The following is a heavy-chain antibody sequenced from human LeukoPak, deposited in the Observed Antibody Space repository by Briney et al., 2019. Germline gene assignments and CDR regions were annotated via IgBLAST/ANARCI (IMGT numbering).Heavy chain of an antibody. J-gene: IGHJ4*02. CDR1: GGSFSGYY. CDR3: ARGRRWLQGDFDY. V-gene: IGHV4-34*01. CDR2: INHSGST. D-gene: IGHD5-24*01. Sequence: SETLSLTCAVYGGSFSGYYWSWIRQPPGKGLEGIGEINHSGSTNYNPSLKSRVTISVDTSKNQFSLKLSSVTAADTAVYYCARGRRWLQGDFDYWGQGTLVTVSS.